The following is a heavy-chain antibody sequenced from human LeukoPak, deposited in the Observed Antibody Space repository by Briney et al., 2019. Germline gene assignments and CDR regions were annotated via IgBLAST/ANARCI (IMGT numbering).Heavy chain of an antibody. CDR1: GVSISRQY. V-gene: IGHV4-59*11. CDR2: VYYSGST. CDR3: ASDYGSGSFPDAFDI. D-gene: IGHD3-10*01. J-gene: IGHJ3*02. Sequence: KHSETLSLTCTVSGVSISRQYWSWIRQPAGKGLEWIGDVYYSGSTNYNPSLKTRVTLSVDTSKNQFSLNLSSVTAADTAVYYCASDYGSGSFPDAFDIWGQGTLVTVSS.